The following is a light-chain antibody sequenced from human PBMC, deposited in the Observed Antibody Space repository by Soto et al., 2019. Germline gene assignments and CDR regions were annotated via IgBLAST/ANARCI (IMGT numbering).Light chain of an antibody. V-gene: IGKV1-33*01. Sequence: DIQMTQSPSSMSASVGDRVTMTCRASQNINTYLNWYQQRPGKAPKLLIYDASSLEPGVPSRFIGSGSGTDFTFTIASLQPDDIATYYCQQYDDPALTFGGGTKVE. J-gene: IGKJ4*01. CDR2: DAS. CDR1: QNINTY. CDR3: QQYDDPALT.